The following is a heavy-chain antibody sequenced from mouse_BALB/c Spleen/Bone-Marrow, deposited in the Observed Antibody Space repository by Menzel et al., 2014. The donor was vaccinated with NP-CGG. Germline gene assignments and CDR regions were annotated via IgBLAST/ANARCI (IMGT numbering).Heavy chain of an antibody. J-gene: IGHJ4*01. CDR1: GYTFTSYW. V-gene: IGHV1S22*01. CDR2: IYPGSGST. D-gene: IGHD1-2*01. Sequence: LKESGSELVRPGASVKLSCKASGYTFTSYWMHWVKQRHGQGLEWIGNIYPGSGSTNYDEKFKSKGTLTVDTSSSTAYMPLSSLTSEDSAVYYCTRERHYYGYVGAMDYWGQGTSVTVSS. CDR3: TRERHYYGYVGAMDY.